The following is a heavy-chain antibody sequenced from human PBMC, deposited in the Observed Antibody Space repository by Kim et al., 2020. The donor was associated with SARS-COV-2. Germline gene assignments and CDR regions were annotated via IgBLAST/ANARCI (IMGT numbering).Heavy chain of an antibody. CDR3: AEVGDSSSWYEIDH. J-gene: IGHJ4*02. Sequence: GGSLRLSCAASGFTFSTYAMSWVRQAPGKGLEWVSAISGCGDRTYYADSVKGRFTISRENSKDTLYLQMNSLRAEDTAVYYCAEVGDSSSWYEIDHWGQGTLVTVSS. V-gene: IGHV3-23*01. CDR2: ISGCGDRT. D-gene: IGHD6-13*01. CDR1: GFTFSTYA.